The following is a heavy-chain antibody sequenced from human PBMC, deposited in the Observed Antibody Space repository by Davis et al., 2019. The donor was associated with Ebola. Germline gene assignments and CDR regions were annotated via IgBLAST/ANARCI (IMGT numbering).Heavy chain of an antibody. V-gene: IGHV3-48*04. CDR1: GFTFSSYS. CDR2: ISSSSNTI. Sequence: GESLKISCAGSGFTFSSYSMNWVRQAPGKGLEWVSCISSSSNTIYYADSVKGRVTISRDNAKNSLYLQMNSLTAADTSVYYCARDLDLGSWNYYGMDVWGQGTTVTVSS. D-gene: IGHD6-13*01. J-gene: IGHJ6*02. CDR3: ARDLDLGSWNYYGMDV.